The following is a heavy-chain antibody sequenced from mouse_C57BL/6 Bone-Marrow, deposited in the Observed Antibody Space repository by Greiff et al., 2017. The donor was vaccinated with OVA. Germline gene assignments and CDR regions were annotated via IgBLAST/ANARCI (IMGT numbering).Heavy chain of an antibody. J-gene: IGHJ2*01. CDR2: ISYDGSN. D-gene: IGHD1-1*01. Sequence: ESGPGLVKPSQSLSLTCSVTVYSITSGYYWNWIRQFPGNKLEWMGYISYDGSNNYNPSLKNRISITRDTSKNQFFLKLNSVTTEDTATYYCAVITTNYWGQGTTLTVSS. CDR1: VYSITSGYY. CDR3: AVITTNY. V-gene: IGHV3-6*01.